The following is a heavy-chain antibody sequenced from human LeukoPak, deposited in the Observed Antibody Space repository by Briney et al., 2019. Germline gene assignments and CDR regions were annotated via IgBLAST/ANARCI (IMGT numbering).Heavy chain of an antibody. CDR3: ARLYSSGWPLEPMDV. CDR1: GGTFSSYA. V-gene: IGHV1-18*01. Sequence: ASVKVSCKASGGTFSSYAISWVRQAPGQGLEYMGWISAYNGATNYAQKFQGRVTLTTDSSTTTAYMELRSLTSDDTAVYYCARLYSSGWPLEPMDVWGQGTTVTVSS. CDR2: ISAYNGAT. J-gene: IGHJ6*02. D-gene: IGHD6-19*01.